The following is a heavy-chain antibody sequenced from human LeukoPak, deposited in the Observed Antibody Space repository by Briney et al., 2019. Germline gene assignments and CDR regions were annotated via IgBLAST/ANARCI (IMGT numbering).Heavy chain of an antibody. CDR2: MNPNSGNT. CDR1: GYTFTSYD. J-gene: IGHJ6*02. CDR3: ARDNLVTYCSGGSCYYYGMDV. Sequence: ASVKVSCKASGYTFTSYDINWVRQATGQGLEWMGWMNPNSGNTGYAQKFQGRVTMTTDTSTSTAYMELRSLRSDGTAVYYCARDNLVTYCSGGSCYYYGMDVWGQGTTVTVSS. D-gene: IGHD2-15*01. V-gene: IGHV1-8*01.